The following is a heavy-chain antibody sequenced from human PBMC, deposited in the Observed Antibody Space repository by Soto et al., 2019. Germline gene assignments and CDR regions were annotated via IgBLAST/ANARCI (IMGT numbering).Heavy chain of an antibody. Sequence: SETLSLTCAVSGGSISSSNWWSWVRQSPGKGLEWIGEIYHSGSTNYNPSLKSRVTISVDKSKNQFSLKLSSVTAAGTAMYYCARRLSGSYLTDAFDIWGQGTMVTV. CDR2: IYHSGST. CDR3: ARRLSGSYLTDAFDI. CDR1: GGSISSSNW. J-gene: IGHJ3*02. V-gene: IGHV4-4*02. D-gene: IGHD1-26*01.